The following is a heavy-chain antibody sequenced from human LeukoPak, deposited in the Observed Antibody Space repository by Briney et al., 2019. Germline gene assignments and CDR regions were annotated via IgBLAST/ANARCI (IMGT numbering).Heavy chain of an antibody. V-gene: IGHV3-11*04. CDR2: ISSSGSTI. D-gene: IGHD1-14*01. Sequence: GGSLRLSCAASGFTFSDYYMSWVRQAPGKGLEWVSHISSSGSTIYYADSVQGRFTISRDNAKNSLYLQMNSLRAEDTAVYYCATTSYYYCYMDVWGKGTTVTVSS. CDR3: ATTSYYYCYMDV. CDR1: GFTFSDYY. J-gene: IGHJ6*03.